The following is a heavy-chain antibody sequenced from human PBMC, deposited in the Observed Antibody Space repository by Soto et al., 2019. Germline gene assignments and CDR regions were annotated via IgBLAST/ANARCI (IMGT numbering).Heavy chain of an antibody. D-gene: IGHD4-17*01. CDR1: GFTFSSYG. V-gene: IGHV3-33*01. Sequence: GGSLRLSCAASGFTFSSYGMHWVRQAPGKGLEWVAVIWYDGSNKYYADSVKGRFTISRDNSKNTLYLQMNSLRAEDTAVYYCARDGGDYSYYGMDVWGQGTTVTVSS. J-gene: IGHJ6*02. CDR3: ARDGGDYSYYGMDV. CDR2: IWYDGSNK.